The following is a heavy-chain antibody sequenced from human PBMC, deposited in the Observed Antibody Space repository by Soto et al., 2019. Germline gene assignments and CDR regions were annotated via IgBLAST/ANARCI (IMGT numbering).Heavy chain of an antibody. D-gene: IGHD4-17*01. Sequence: EVQLVESGGGLVQPGGSLRLSCVASGFTFSDYSMHWVRQAPGKGLEYVSGIGTHGVNTYYANSVKGRFTISRDNSNNTLYLQMGSLRPEDMAVYYCARGSTVTVYWYFHLWGRGTLVTVSS. CDR2: IGTHGVNT. CDR1: GFTFSDYS. V-gene: IGHV3-64*01. CDR3: ARGSTVTVYWYFHL. J-gene: IGHJ2*01.